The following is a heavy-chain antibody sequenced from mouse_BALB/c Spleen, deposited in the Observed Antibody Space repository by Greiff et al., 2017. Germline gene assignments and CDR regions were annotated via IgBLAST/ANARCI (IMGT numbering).Heavy chain of an antibody. V-gene: IGHV2-9*02. CDR3: ARERGYEGYFDY. J-gene: IGHJ2*01. CDR1: GFSLTSYG. D-gene: IGHD2-14*01. Sequence: VQLVESGPGLVAPSQSLSITCTVSGFSLTSYGVHWVRQPPGKGLEWLGVIWAGGSTNYNSALMSRLSISKDNSKSQVFLKMNSLQTDDTAMYYCARERGYEGYFDYWGQGTTLTVSS. CDR2: IWAGGST.